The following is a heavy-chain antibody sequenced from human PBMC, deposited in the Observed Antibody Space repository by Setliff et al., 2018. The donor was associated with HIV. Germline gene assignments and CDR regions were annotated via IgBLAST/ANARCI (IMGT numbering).Heavy chain of an antibody. Sequence: GGSLRLSCAAAGFTFSDYYISWIRQAPGRGLEWVSYISSSGSTIYYADSVKGRFTISRDNAKNSLYLQMHSLRAEDTAVYYCVRALPQYRFSYYYYAMDVWGQGTAVTVSS. CDR2: ISSSGSTI. D-gene: IGHD3-16*02. J-gene: IGHJ6*02. V-gene: IGHV3-11*04. CDR1: GFTFSDYY. CDR3: VRALPQYRFSYYYYAMDV.